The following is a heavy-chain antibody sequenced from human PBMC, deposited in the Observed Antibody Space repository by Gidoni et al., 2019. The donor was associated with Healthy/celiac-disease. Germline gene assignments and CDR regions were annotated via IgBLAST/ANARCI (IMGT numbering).Heavy chain of an antibody. V-gene: IGHV3-9*01. D-gene: IGHD1-1*01. J-gene: IGHJ4*02. CDR3: ARAYPQLGSDY. CDR2: ISWNSGSI. CDR1: GFTFDDYA. Sequence: EVQLVESGGGLVQPGRSLRISCAASGFTFDDYAMPWVRQAPGKGLEWVSGISWNSGSIGYADSVKGRFTISRDNAKNSLYLQMNSLRAEDTALYYCARAYPQLGSDYWGQGTLVTVS.